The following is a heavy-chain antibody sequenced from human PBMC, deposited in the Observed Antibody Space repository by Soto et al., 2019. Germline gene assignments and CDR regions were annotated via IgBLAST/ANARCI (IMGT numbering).Heavy chain of an antibody. Sequence: SVKVSCKAFGFTFTSSAVQWVRQARGQRLEWIGWIVVGSGNTNYAQKFQERVTITRDMSTSTAYMELSSLRSEDTAVYYCAAGCSYGFSWRCYYGMDVWGQGTTVTVSS. D-gene: IGHD5-18*01. V-gene: IGHV1-58*01. CDR3: AAGCSYGFSWRCYYGMDV. CDR2: IVVGSGNT. J-gene: IGHJ6*02. CDR1: GFTFTSSA.